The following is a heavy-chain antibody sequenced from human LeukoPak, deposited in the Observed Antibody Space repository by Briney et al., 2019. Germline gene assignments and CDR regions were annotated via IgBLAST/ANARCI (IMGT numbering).Heavy chain of an antibody. V-gene: IGHV3-23*01. D-gene: IGHD4-17*01. J-gene: IGHJ4*02. CDR1: GFIFKTYT. CDR2: ISGSGSRT. Sequence: GGSLRLSCAASGFIFKTYTMSWVRQAPGKGLEWVSTISGSGSRTYYADSVKGRFTISRDNSENTLYLQLNSLRAEDTALYYCAKTYADATFDYWGQGNLVTVSS. CDR3: AKTYADATFDY.